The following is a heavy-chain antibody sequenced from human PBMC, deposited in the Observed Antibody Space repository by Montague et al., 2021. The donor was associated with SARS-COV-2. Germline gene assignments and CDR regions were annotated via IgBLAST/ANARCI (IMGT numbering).Heavy chain of an antibody. J-gene: IGHJ6*02. CDR3: AKDTATIRIAVAHMDV. CDR2: MSGSGVRR. Sequence: SLRLSCAASGFIFSNYAMTWVRQAPGKGLEWVSTMSGSGVRRDYADSVKGRFTISRDSSKNTLYLQMNSLRVEDTAVYYCAKDTATIRIAVAHMDVWGQGTTVIVSS. CDR1: GFIFSNYA. V-gene: IGHV3-23*01. D-gene: IGHD6-19*01.